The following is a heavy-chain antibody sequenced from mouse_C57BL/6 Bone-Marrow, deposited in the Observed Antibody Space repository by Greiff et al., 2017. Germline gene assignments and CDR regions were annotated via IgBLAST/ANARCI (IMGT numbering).Heavy chain of an antibody. Sequence: QVQLQQSGAELVRPGASVKLSCKASGYNFTDYYINWVKQRPGQGLEWIARIYPGSGNTFYNEKFKGKATLTAEKSSSTAFMLLSSLTSEDSAVYFCARNGAWFAYWGQGTLVTVSA. CDR3: ARNGAWFAY. CDR1: GYNFTDYY. V-gene: IGHV1-76*01. D-gene: IGHD1-2*01. J-gene: IGHJ3*01. CDR2: IYPGSGNT.